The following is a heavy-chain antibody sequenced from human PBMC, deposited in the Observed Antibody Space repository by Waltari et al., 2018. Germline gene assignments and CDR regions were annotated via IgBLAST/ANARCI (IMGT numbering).Heavy chain of an antibody. CDR1: DGSFSAYY. Sequence: QVQLQQWGAGLLKPSETLSLTCAVSDGSFSAYYWSWLRQPPGKGLEWIGEINHSGGTNYTPSLKSRLTISVDTSKKQFSLRLNAVTAADTAVYYCARGPRIAVAGASFDYWGQGTQVTVSS. J-gene: IGHJ4*02. D-gene: IGHD6-19*01. CDR3: ARGPRIAVAGASFDY. CDR2: INHSGGT. V-gene: IGHV4-34*01.